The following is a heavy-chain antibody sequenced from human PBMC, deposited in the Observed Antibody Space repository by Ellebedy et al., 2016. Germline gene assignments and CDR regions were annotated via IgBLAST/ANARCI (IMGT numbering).Heavy chain of an antibody. V-gene: IGHV3-30*03. D-gene: IGHD3-22*01. Sequence: GESLKISCAASGFTFSSYGMHWVRQAPGKGLEWVAVISYDGSNKYYADSVKGRFTISRDNSKNTLYLQMNSLRAEDTAVYYCARDPYYYDSSGYPDDAFDIWGQGTMVTVSS. CDR3: ARDPYYYDSSGYPDDAFDI. J-gene: IGHJ3*02. CDR2: ISYDGSNK. CDR1: GFTFSSYG.